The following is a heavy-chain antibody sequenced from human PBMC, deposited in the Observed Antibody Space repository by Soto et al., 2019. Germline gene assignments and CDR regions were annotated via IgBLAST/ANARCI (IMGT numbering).Heavy chain of an antibody. CDR2: ITSYGGTT. V-gene: IGHV3-64D*06. CDR1: GFTFSNSA. Sequence: GGSLRLSCSASGFTFSNSAMYWVRQAPGKGLEYVATITSYGGTTYYADSVKGRFTISRDNSKNILYLQMSSLRPEDTAVYYCVKGEVMIFGVVTFDRWGQGTLVTVSS. D-gene: IGHD3-3*01. J-gene: IGHJ5*02. CDR3: VKGEVMIFGVVTFDR.